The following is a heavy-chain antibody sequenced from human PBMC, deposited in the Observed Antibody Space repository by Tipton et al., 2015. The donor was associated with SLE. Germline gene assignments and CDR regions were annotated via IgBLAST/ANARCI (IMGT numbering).Heavy chain of an antibody. J-gene: IGHJ5*02. V-gene: IGHV4-4*01. D-gene: IGHD3-16*01. CDR2: IYHSGTT. CDR3: AREQFGLFYA. Sequence: TLSLTCAVSGDSIRSSVWWTWVRQPPGKEPEWIGEIYHSGTTYYNPSLKSRVTISLDTSLNQFSLKLSSVTAADTAVYFCAREQFGLFYAWGQGTLVSVSS. CDR1: GDSIRSSVW.